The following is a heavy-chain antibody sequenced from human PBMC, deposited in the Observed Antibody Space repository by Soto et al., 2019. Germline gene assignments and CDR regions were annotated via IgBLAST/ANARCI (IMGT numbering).Heavy chain of an antibody. J-gene: IGHJ4*02. D-gene: IGHD2-2*01. CDR3: ARDRYSSTSCPGY. CDR2: VSSDGSNK. V-gene: IGHV3-30-3*01. Sequence: GGSLRLSCAASGFTFSSYSMHWVRQPPGKGLEWVAVVSSDGSNKYYADSVNGRFTISRDNSKNTLYLQMNNLRDEDTAVYYCARDRYSSTSCPGYWGQGTLVTVSS. CDR1: GFTFSSYS.